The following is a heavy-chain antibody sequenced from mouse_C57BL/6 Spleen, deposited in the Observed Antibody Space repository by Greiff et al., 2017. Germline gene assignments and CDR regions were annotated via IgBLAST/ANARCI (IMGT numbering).Heavy chain of an antibody. D-gene: IGHD2-2*01. CDR3: ARKGDYGDDVFGY. V-gene: IGHV14-2*01. Sequence: VQLKQSGAELVKPGASVKLSCTASGFNIKDYSMHWVKQRTEQGLEWIGRIDPEDGETKYAPKFQGKATITADTYSNTAYLQLSSLASEDPAVYDCARKGDYGDDVFGYWGQGTTLTVCS. CDR1: GFNIKDYS. CDR2: IDPEDGET. J-gene: IGHJ2*01.